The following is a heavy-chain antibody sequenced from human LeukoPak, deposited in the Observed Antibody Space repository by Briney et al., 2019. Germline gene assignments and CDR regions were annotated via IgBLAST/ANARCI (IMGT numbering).Heavy chain of an antibody. J-gene: IGHJ4*02. D-gene: IGHD3-16*01. Sequence: SVKVSCKASGGTFSSYAISWVRQAPGQGLEWMGGIIPIFGTANYAQKFQGRVTITADESTSTAYMELSSLRSEDTAVYYCARVVWVRKSQLAHFDYWGQGTLVTVSS. CDR1: GGTFSSYA. V-gene: IGHV1-69*13. CDR2: IIPIFGTA. CDR3: ARVVWVRKSQLAHFDY.